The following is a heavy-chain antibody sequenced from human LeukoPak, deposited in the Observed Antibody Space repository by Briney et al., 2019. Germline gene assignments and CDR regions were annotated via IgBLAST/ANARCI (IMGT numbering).Heavy chain of an antibody. CDR3: ARVRVSSGSHPWYFDY. V-gene: IGHV4-59*01. J-gene: IGHJ4*02. CDR2: IYYSGST. CDR1: RGSISSYY. Sequence: SETLSLTCTVSRGSISSYYWSWIRQPPGQGLEWIGYIYYSGSTDYNPSLKSRVNISVDTSKNQFSLKLSSVTAADTAVYFCARVRVSSGSHPWYFDYWGQGTLVIVSS. D-gene: IGHD3-22*01.